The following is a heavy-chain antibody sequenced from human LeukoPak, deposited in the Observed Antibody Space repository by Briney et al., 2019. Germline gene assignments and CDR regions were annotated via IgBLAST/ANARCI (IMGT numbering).Heavy chain of an antibody. Sequence: PGGSLRLSCAPSGFTFSSYAMSWVRQAPGKGLEWVSATSGSGGSRFYADSVKGRFTIARDNSKNTLHLQVSSLRAEDTAVYYCARLNYDNSGYRSPPDYWGQGTLVTVSS. CDR2: TSGSGGSR. J-gene: IGHJ4*02. CDR1: GFTFSSYA. D-gene: IGHD3-22*01. V-gene: IGHV3-23*01. CDR3: ARLNYDNSGYRSPPDY.